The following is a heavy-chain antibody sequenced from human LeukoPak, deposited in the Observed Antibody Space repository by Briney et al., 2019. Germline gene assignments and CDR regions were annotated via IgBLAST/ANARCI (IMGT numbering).Heavy chain of an antibody. CDR3: AREESGAFIFDY. Sequence: GGSLRLSCAASGFTFSSYAMHWVRQAPGKGLEWVAVISYDGSNKYYAVSVKGRFTISRDNSKNTLYLQMNSLRAEDTAVYYCAREESGAFIFDYWGQGTLVTVSS. D-gene: IGHD4-17*01. CDR2: ISYDGSNK. CDR1: GFTFSSYA. J-gene: IGHJ4*02. V-gene: IGHV3-30-3*01.